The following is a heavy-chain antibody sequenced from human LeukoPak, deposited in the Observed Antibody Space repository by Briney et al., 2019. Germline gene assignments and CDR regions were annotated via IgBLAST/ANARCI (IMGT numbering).Heavy chain of an antibody. CDR3: AREKSSGRYDY. CDR2: IYYSGST. J-gene: IGHJ4*02. Sequence: PSETLSLTCTVSGGSISSYYWSWIWHPPGKGLEWIGYIYYSGSTNYNPSLKSRVTISVDTSKNQFSLKLSSVTAADTAVYYCAREKSSGRYDYWGQGTLVTVSS. D-gene: IGHD6-19*01. V-gene: IGHV4-59*01. CDR1: GGSISSYY.